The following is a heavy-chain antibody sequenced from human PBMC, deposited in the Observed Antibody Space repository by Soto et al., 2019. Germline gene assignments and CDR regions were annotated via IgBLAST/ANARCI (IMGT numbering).Heavy chain of an antibody. CDR1: GFSLSTSGVG. Sequence: QITLKESGPTLVKPTQTLTLTCTFSGFSLSTSGVGVGWIRQPPGKALEWLARIYWNDDKRYSPSLKSRLTITKAAHQNPVVRTMSNMDPVDTGTYYCAHSWSSGWYYYWGQGTLGTVLS. J-gene: IGHJ4*02. CDR3: AHSWSSGWYYY. D-gene: IGHD6-19*01. V-gene: IGHV2-5*01. CDR2: IYWNDDK.